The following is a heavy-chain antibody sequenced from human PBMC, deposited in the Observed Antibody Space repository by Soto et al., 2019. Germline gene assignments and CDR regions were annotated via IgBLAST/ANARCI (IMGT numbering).Heavy chain of an antibody. CDR3: ARQGRCSSTSCYTGANFYYYGMDV. J-gene: IGHJ6*02. CDR1: GYSFTSYW. Sequence: GESLKISCKGSGYSFTSYWIGWVRQMPGKGLEWMGIIYPGDSDTRYSPSFQGQVTISADKSISTAYLQWSSLQASDTAIYYCARQGRCSSTSCYTGANFYYYGMDVWGQGTTVT. V-gene: IGHV5-51*01. CDR2: IYPGDSDT. D-gene: IGHD2-2*02.